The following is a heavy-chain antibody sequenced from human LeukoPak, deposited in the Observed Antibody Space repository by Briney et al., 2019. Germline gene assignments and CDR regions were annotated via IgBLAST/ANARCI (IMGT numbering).Heavy chain of an antibody. CDR2: INHSGST. CDR1: GGSFSGYY. D-gene: IGHD5-24*01. CDR3: ARLGLYDGYTHDS. V-gene: IGHV4-34*01. Sequence: PSETLSLTCAVYGGSFSGYYWSWIRQPPGKGLEWIGEINHSGSTNYNPSLKSRATISVDTSKNHFSLDLRSVTAADTAVYFCARLGLYDGYTHDSWGQGTLVTVSS. J-gene: IGHJ4*02.